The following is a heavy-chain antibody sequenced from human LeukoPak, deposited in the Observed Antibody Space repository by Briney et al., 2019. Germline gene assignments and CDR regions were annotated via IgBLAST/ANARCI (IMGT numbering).Heavy chain of an antibody. J-gene: IGHJ4*02. D-gene: IGHD2-2*01. CDR3: ARSRCSDSTSCYYFFFFDS. CDR2: SSGTGYNM. CDR1: GYTFSVYG. V-gene: IGHV1-18*01. Sequence: ASVKVSCKASGYTFSVYGITWVRQAPGQGLEWMAWSSGTGYNMEYAQKFQGRVTVTTDTSTSTAYLELRSLRSDDTAVYYCARSRCSDSTSCYYFFFFDSWGQGSLVTVSS.